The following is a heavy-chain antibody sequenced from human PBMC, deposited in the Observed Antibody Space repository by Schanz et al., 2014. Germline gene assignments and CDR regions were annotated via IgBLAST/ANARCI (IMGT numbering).Heavy chain of an antibody. D-gene: IGHD2-2*01. CDR3: AKDLLYGAPMPLNHLDY. Sequence: EVQLLDSGGGLVQPGGSLRLSCAASGFTFSSYAMSWVRQAPGKGLEWVSGISGSGGSTYYADSVKGRFTISRDNSKNTLYLQMNSLRAEYTAVYYCAKDLLYGAPMPLNHLDYWGQGTLVTVSS. V-gene: IGHV3-23*01. CDR2: ISGSGGST. CDR1: GFTFSSYA. J-gene: IGHJ4*02.